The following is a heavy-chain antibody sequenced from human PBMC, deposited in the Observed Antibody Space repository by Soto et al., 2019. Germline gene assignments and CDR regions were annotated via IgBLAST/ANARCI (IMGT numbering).Heavy chain of an antibody. CDR1: GFTFSSYG. CDR3: ARDGRIVATMGPSESRYALDI. D-gene: IGHD5-12*01. V-gene: IGHV3-33*01. Sequence: QVQLVESGGGVVQPGRSLRLSCAASGFTFSSYGMHWVRQAPGKGLEWVAVIWYDGRNKYYADSVKGRFTISRDNSKNTLYLQMHSLRAEDTAVYYCARDGRIVATMGPSESRYALDIWGQGKMVNLSS. CDR2: IWYDGRNK. J-gene: IGHJ3*02.